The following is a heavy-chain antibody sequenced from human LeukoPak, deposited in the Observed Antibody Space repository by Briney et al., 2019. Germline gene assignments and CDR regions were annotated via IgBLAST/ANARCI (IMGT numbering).Heavy chain of an antibody. CDR2: MNPDSGNT. CDR3: ARRTRELGYCSGGSCYHDAFDI. CDR1: GYTFISYD. Sequence: ASVKVSCKASGYTFISYDINWVRQATGQGLEWMGWMNPDSGNTGYAQRFQGRVTMTRNTSISTAYMELSSLRSEDTAVYYCARRTRELGYCSGGSCYHDAFDIWGQGTMVTDSS. J-gene: IGHJ3*02. D-gene: IGHD2-15*01. V-gene: IGHV1-8*01.